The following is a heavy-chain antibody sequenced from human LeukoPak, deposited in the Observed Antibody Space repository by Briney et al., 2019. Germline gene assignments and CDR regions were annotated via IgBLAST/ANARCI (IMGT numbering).Heavy chain of an antibody. J-gene: IGHJ5*01. V-gene: IGHV3-48*03. CDR2: IGIGGNPI. Sequence: PGGSLRLSCEASGFSFSGYEMNWVRQAPGKGLEWVSYIGIGGNPIYYADSVKGRFTISRDNAKNSLYLQMDDLRAEDTAIYYCARENLGFDSRGQGTLVTVSS. CDR1: GFSFSGYE. CDR3: ARENLGFDS.